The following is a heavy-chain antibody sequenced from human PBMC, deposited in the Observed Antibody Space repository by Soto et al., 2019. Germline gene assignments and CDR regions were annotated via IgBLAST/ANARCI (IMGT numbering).Heavy chain of an antibody. D-gene: IGHD3-3*01. CDR1: GCSISSSSCY. V-gene: IGHV4-39*01. J-gene: IGHJ5*02. CDR3: ARHLRDFWSGYYDWFEP. Sequence: SETLSLTCTVSGCSISSSSCYWGWLLQRPGKGLEWIGSIYYSGSTYYNPSLKSRVTISVDTSKNQFSLKLSSVTAADTAVYYCARHLRDFWSGYYDWFEPWGQGTLVTVSS. CDR2: IYYSGST.